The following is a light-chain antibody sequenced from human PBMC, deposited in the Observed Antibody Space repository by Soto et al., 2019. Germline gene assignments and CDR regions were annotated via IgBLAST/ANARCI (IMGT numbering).Light chain of an antibody. CDR1: QSVSSSY. CDR2: GAS. Sequence: EIVLTQSPGTLSLSPGERATLSCRASQSVSSSYLAWYQQKPGQAPRLLIYGASSRATGIPDRFSGSGSGTDFTLTISRLEPEDFAVYYCQQYGSSPWTFGHGTQVEIK. V-gene: IGKV3-20*01. CDR3: QQYGSSPWT. J-gene: IGKJ1*01.